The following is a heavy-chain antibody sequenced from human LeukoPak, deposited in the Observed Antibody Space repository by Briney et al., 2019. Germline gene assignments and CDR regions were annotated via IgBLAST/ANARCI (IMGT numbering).Heavy chain of an antibody. CDR1: GFSFSDYY. Sequence: GGSLRLSCAASGFSFSDYYMSWIRQAPGKGLEXXXYISSSSTYTNYADSVKGRFTISRDNAKNSLYLQMNSLRADDTAVYYCAREGKQWLVHWFDPWGQGTLVTVSS. CDR2: ISSSSTYT. J-gene: IGHJ5*02. D-gene: IGHD6-19*01. V-gene: IGHV3-11*06. CDR3: AREGKQWLVHWFDP.